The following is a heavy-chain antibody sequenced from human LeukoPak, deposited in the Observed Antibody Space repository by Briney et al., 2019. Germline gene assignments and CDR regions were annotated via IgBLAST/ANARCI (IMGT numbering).Heavy chain of an antibody. Sequence: VASVKVSCMASGYTFTGYYMHWVRQAPGQGLEWMGWINPNSGGTNYAQKFQGRVTMTRDTSISTAYMELSRLRSDDTAVYYCARDEYYGSGSYYCSPYYYYGMDVWGQGTTVTVSS. J-gene: IGHJ6*02. CDR1: GYTFTGYY. V-gene: IGHV1-2*02. D-gene: IGHD3-10*01. CDR2: INPNSGGT. CDR3: ARDEYYGSGSYYCSPYYYYGMDV.